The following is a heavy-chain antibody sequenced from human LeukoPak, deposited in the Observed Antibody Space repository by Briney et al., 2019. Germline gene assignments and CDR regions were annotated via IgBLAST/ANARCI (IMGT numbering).Heavy chain of an antibody. CDR3: ARRVVVVVAATDYFDY. V-gene: IGHV4-34*01. Sequence: SETLSLTCAVYGGSFSGYYWSWIRQPPGKGLEWIGEINHSGSTNYNPSLKSRVTISVDTSKNQFSLKLSSVTAADTAVYYCARRVVVVVAATDYFDYWGQGALVTVSS. CDR2: INHSGST. J-gene: IGHJ4*02. D-gene: IGHD2-15*01. CDR1: GGSFSGYY.